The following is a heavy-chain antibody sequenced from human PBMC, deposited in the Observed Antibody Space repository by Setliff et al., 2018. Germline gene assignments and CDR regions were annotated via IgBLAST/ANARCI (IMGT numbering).Heavy chain of an antibody. CDR3: ARTYYYASGRSGYCYYYYYMDV. CDR1: GGSISSSY. J-gene: IGHJ6*03. D-gene: IGHD3-10*01. CDR2: FYHSESM. Sequence: SETLSLTCNVSGGSISSSYWSWIRQPPGKGLEWIGYFYHSESMSYNPSLKGRVTMSADTSKNQVSLKLTSVSAADTAVYYCARTYYYASGRSGYCYYYYYMDVWGKGTTVTVSS. V-gene: IGHV4-59*08.